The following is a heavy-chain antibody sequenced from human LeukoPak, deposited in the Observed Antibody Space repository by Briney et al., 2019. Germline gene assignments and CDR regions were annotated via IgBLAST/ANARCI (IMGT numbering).Heavy chain of an antibody. CDR1: GFTFSRYS. CDR2: ISNRISTI. CDR3: ARDLDYYGSGNDY. V-gene: IGHV3-48*02. D-gene: IGHD3-10*01. J-gene: IGHJ4*02. Sequence: PGGSLGLSCAASGFTFSRYSMNWVRQAPGKGLEWVSYISNRISTIYYADSVKGRFTISRDNAKNSLYLQMNSLRDEDTAVYYCARDLDYYGSGNDYWGQGTLVTVSS.